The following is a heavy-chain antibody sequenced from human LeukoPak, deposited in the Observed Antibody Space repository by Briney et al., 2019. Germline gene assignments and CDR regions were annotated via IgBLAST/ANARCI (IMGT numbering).Heavy chain of an antibody. CDR3: ATAEGVVPAAPGY. J-gene: IGHJ4*02. CDR1: GFTFSSYG. D-gene: IGHD2-2*01. Sequence: GGSLRLSCAASGFTFSSYGMHWVRQAPGKGLEWVAFIRYDGSNKYYADSVKGRFTISRDNSKNTLYLQMNSLRAEDTAVYYCATAEGVVPAAPGYWGQGTLVTVSS. CDR2: IRYDGSNK. V-gene: IGHV3-30*02.